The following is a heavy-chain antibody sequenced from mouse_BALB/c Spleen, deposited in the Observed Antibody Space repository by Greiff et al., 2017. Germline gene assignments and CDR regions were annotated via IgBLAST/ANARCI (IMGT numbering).Heavy chain of an antibody. CDR3: ARDEGWVRYFDY. J-gene: IGHJ2*01. CDR2: IWGDGST. D-gene: IGHD2-14*01. Sequence: VKLVESGPGLVAPSQCLSLTCTVSGFSLTGYGVNWVRQPPGKGLEWLGMIWGDGSTDYNSALKSRLSISKDNSKSKVFLKMNSLQTADTARYYCARDEGWVRYFDYWGQGTPLTVSS. V-gene: IGHV2-6-7*01. CDR1: GFSLTGYG.